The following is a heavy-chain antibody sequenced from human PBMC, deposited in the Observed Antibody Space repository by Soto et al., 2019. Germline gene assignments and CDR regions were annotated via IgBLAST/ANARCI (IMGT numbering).Heavy chain of an antibody. V-gene: IGHV3-48*04. CDR3: ARGNYNFWSGPFDY. J-gene: IGHJ4*02. D-gene: IGHD3-3*01. Sequence: GGSLRLSCAASGFAFSSYAMNWVRQTPGKGLEWVAYISSSSYTIDYADSVKGRFTISRDNAKNSLYLQLNSLRAEDTAVYYCARGNYNFWSGPFDYWGLGTLVTVSS. CDR1: GFAFSSYA. CDR2: ISSSSYTI.